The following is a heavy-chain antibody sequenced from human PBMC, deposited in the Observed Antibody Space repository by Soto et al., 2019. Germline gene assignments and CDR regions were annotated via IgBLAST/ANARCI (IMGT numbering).Heavy chain of an antibody. V-gene: IGHV1-18*04. CDR3: ERDSKWLIIKGNWFDS. Sequence: QVQLVQSGAEVKRPGASVKVSCKFSGYNFIDYGMTWVRQAPGQGLEWMGWISGSNGATNYAQKFQGRVTLTTDTSTNTAYLELRSLRKDDTAVYYCERDSKWLIIKGNWFDSWGQGTLVTVSS. J-gene: IGHJ5*01. D-gene: IGHD5-12*01. CDR1: GYNFIDYG. CDR2: ISGSNGAT.